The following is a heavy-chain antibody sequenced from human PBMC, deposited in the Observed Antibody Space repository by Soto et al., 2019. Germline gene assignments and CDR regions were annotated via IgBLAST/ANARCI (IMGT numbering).Heavy chain of an antibody. CDR1: GFTFSNYA. J-gene: IGHJ4*01. CDR3: TTDSYTTLIIVRFDY. D-gene: IGHD1-26*01. V-gene: IGHV3-23*01. Sequence: PGGSLRLSCAASGFTFSNYALSWVRQAPGKGLEWVSSISGSGDTYYADSVKGRFSISRDDSNNMVYLQMNSLKIEDTAVYYCTTDSYTTLIIVRFDYWGHGTLVTVYS. CDR2: ISGSGDT.